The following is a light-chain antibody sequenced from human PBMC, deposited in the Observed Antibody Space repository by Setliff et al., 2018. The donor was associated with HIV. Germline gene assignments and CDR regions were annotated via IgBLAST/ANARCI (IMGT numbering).Light chain of an antibody. CDR2: YDS. Sequence: SYELTQPPSVSVAPGKTARITCGGNNIESRSVHWYQQKPGQAPVLVIYYDSDRPSGIPERFSGSNSGNTATLTISGVEPGDEADYYCQVWDSSSDHHVFGTGTKVTVL. V-gene: IGLV3-21*04. CDR1: NIESRS. J-gene: IGLJ1*01. CDR3: QVWDSSSDHHV.